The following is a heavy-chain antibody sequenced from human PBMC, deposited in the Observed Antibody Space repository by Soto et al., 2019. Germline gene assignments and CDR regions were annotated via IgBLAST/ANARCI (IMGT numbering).Heavy chain of an antibody. D-gene: IGHD1-1*01. Sequence: QVQLQQWGAGLLKPSETLSLTCAVFGGSVNSGNYYWSWIRQPPGKGLEWIGEMRHSGGTHFNPSLQSRVTISVDTSKNQFSLKMSSVTAADTALYYCARVERGTATTVVDAFDIWGPGTMVTVSS. CDR3: ARVERGTATTVVDAFDI. CDR2: MRHSGGT. V-gene: IGHV4-34*01. CDR1: GGSVNSGNYY. J-gene: IGHJ3*02.